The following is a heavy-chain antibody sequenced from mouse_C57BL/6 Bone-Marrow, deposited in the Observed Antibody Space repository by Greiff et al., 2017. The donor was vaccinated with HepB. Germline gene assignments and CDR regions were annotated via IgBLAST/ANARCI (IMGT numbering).Heavy chain of an antibody. CDR2: IRSKSNNYAT. Sequence: EVKLMESGGGLVQPKGSLKLSCAASGFSFNTYAMNWVRQAPGKGLEWVARIRSKSNNYATYYADSVKDRFTISRDDSESMLYLQMNNLKTEDTAMYYCVRHVDYDPFAYWGQGTLVTVSA. CDR3: VRHVDYDPFAY. CDR1: GFSFNTYA. J-gene: IGHJ3*01. V-gene: IGHV10-1*01. D-gene: IGHD2-4*01.